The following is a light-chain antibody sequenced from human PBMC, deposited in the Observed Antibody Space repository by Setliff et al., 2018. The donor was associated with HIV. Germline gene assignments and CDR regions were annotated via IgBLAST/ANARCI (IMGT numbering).Light chain of an antibody. V-gene: IGLV2-11*01. Sequence: QSALAQPRSVSGYPGQSVTISCTGTASDVGNYNYVSWYQQHPDKAPKLIIYDVTKRPAVVPDLYTGSKSGNTASLTISGLQSEDEGDYYCCPHAGTYTSLYVFGTGTKVTVL. J-gene: IGLJ1*01. CDR1: ASDVGNYNY. CDR2: DVT. CDR3: CPHAGTYTSLYV.